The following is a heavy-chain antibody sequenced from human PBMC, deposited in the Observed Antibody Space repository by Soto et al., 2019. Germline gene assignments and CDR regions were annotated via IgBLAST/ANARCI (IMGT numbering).Heavy chain of an antibody. J-gene: IGHJ4*02. V-gene: IGHV3-11*06. CDR3: ARVRGFCSGGNCQGYYFDY. CDR1: GFALNEYY. CDR2: IASGSFT. Sequence: GGSLRLSCAASGFALNEYYMAWIRQAPGKGLEWVSSIASGSFTLYGDSVKGRFTISRDSPKNSLYLQMSSLRVEDTAVYYCARVRGFCSGGNCQGYYFDYWGQGSLVTVSS. D-gene: IGHD2-15*01.